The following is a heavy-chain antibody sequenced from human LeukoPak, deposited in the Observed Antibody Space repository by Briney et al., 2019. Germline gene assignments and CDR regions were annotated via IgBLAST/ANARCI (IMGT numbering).Heavy chain of an antibody. D-gene: IGHD3-10*01. J-gene: IGHJ5*02. V-gene: IGHV3-23*01. Sequence: GGCLRLSCAASGFAFSTYALSWVRQAPGKGLEWVSVISGNGGRIDYADSVKGRFTISRDNSKNTLYLQMNSLRAEDTAVYYCANRGADYYGSGNWFDPWGQGTLVTVSS. CDR1: GFAFSTYA. CDR3: ANRGADYYGSGNWFDP. CDR2: ISGNGGRI.